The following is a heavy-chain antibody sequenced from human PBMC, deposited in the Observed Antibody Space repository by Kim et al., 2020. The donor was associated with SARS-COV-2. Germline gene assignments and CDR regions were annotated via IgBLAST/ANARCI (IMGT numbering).Heavy chain of an antibody. CDR2: IYYSGST. J-gene: IGHJ4*02. V-gene: IGHV4-39*01. CDR3: ARHEYLDY. Sequence: SETLSLTCTVSGGSISSSSYYWGWIRQPPGKGLEWIGCIYYSGSTYYNPSLKSRVTISVDTSKNQFSLKLSSVTAADTAVYYCARHEYLDYWGQGTLVTVSS. CDR1: GGSISSSSYY.